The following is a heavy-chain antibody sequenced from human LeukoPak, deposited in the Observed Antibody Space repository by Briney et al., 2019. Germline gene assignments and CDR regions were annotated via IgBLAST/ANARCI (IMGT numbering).Heavy chain of an antibody. CDR1: GGSISSSSYY. CDR3: ARQEYSGSYFDY. CDR2: IYYSGST. Sequence: SETLSLTCSVSGGSISSSSYYWGWIRRPPGKGLEWIGSIYYSGSTYYNPSLKSRVTISVDTSKNQFSLKLSSVTAADTAVYYCARQEYSGSYFDYWGQGTLVTVSS. D-gene: IGHD1-26*01. J-gene: IGHJ4*02. V-gene: IGHV4-39*01.